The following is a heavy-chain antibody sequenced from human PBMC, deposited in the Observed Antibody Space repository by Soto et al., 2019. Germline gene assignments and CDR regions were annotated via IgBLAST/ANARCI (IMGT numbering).Heavy chain of an antibody. CDR1: XXSXSXXX. V-gene: IGHV4-34*01. CDR2: INHSGST. J-gene: IGHJ4*02. D-gene: IGHD2-8*02. Sequence: SDXLSLTCAVXXXSXSXXXXXXXRQPPGTGLEWIGEINHSGSTNYNPSLKSRVTISVDTSKNQFSLKLTSVTAADTAVYYCARDKITGLFDYWXQGTL. CDR3: ARDKITGLFDY.